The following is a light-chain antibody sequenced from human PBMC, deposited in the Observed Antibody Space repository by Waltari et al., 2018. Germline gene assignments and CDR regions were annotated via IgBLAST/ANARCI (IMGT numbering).Light chain of an antibody. CDR3: QSYDSSNQRV. CDR2: EDN. J-gene: IGLJ3*02. Sequence: NFMLTQPHSVSESPGKMVTISCTRSSGSIASHYVQWYQQRPGSSPTTIILEDNQRPSGVPDRFSGSIDSSANSASLTISGLETEDEADYYCQSYDSSNQRVFGGGTKLTVL. V-gene: IGLV6-57*01. CDR1: SGSIASHY.